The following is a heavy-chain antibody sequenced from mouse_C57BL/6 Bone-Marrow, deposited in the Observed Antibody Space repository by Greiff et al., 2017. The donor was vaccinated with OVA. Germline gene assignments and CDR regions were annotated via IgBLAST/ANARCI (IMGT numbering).Heavy chain of an antibody. CDR2: IYPRDGST. V-gene: IGHV1-78*01. D-gene: IGHD1-1*01. CDR1: GYTFTDHT. Sequence: VQLQQSDAELVKPGASVKISCKVSGYTFTDHTIHWMKQRPEQGLEWIGYIYPRDGSTKYNEKFKGKATLTADKSSSTAYMQLNSLTSEDSAVYFCARVRAYYYGPYYFDYWGQGTSVTVSS. CDR3: ARVRAYYYGPYYFDY. J-gene: IGHJ4*01.